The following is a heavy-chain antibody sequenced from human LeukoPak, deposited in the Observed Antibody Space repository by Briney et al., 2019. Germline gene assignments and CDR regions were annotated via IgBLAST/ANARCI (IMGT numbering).Heavy chain of an antibody. Sequence: SETLSLTCTVSGGSISSYYWSWIRQPPGKGLEWIGYIYYSGSTNYNPSLKSRVTISVDTSKNQFSLKLSSVTAADTAVYYCARALYYDFWSGYQVPDAFDIWGQGTMVTVSS. CDR3: ARALYYDFWSGYQVPDAFDI. CDR2: IYYSGST. J-gene: IGHJ3*02. CDR1: GGSISSYY. V-gene: IGHV4-59*01. D-gene: IGHD3-3*01.